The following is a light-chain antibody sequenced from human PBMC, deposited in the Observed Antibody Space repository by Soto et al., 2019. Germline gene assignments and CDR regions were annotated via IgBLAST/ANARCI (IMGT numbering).Light chain of an antibody. CDR3: CSYAGGSTYG. CDR2: EGS. J-gene: IGLJ1*01. V-gene: IGLV2-23*01. Sequence: QSALTQPASVSGSPGQSITISCTGSSSDVGIYNLVSWYQQHPGKAPKFIIYEGSKRPSGVSNRFSGFKSGNTASLTISGLQAEDEADYYCCSYAGGSTYGFGTGTKLTVL. CDR1: SSDVGIYNL.